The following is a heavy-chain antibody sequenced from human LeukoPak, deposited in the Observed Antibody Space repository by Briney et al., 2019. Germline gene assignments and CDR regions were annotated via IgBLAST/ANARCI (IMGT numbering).Heavy chain of an antibody. CDR3: ARTQSQSGSYRYYFGY. CDR1: GASVGSAGYY. CDR2: IYYISNT. D-gene: IGHD1-26*01. Sequence: SETLSLTCTVSGASVGSAGYYWSWIRQPPGGGLEWIGYIYYISNTNYNPSLKSRVTMSVDPTKNQFSLKLNSVTAADTAVYYCARTQSQSGSYRYYFGYWGQGTLVTVSS. J-gene: IGHJ4*02. V-gene: IGHV4-61*08.